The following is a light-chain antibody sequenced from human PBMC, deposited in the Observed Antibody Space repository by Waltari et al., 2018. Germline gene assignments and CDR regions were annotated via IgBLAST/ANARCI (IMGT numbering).Light chain of an antibody. V-gene: IGKV3-20*01. Sequence: IVWTESPGSLSLSPGERATLSCSASQSVSRTLAWYQQKPGQAPKLLIYGASIRATSIPDRFTGSGSETDFSLTISSLEPEDFAIYFGQHYVRLPATFGQGTKVEIK. CDR1: QSVSRT. CDR2: GAS. J-gene: IGKJ1*01. CDR3: QHYVRLPAT.